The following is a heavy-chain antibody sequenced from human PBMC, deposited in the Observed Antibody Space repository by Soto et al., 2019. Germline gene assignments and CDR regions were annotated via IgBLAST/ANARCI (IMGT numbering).Heavy chain of an antibody. Sequence: SETLSLSCDVYGESFSGYYWSWIRQAPGKGLEWLGEINHSGSTNYNPSLKSRVTISVDKSKNQFSLKLNSVTGADTAVYYCARSDFWSGCLDYWGQGTLVTVSS. CDR3: ARSDFWSGCLDY. J-gene: IGHJ4*02. CDR2: INHSGST. CDR1: GESFSGYY. D-gene: IGHD3-3*01. V-gene: IGHV4-34*01.